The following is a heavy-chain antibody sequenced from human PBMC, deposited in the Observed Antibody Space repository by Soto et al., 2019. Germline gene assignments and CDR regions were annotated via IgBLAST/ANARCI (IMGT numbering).Heavy chain of an antibody. D-gene: IGHD2-21*02. CDR1: GFNVNSDY. CDR2: IYSGETT. V-gene: IGHV3-53*01. Sequence: GGSLRLSCAASGFNVNSDYMNWVRQTPGKGLEWVASIYSGETTYYADSVRGRFTISSDKSKNTLYFQLSSLRIEDTAVYYCTRDGRGLGRLSLFEYWGQGVLVTVSS. J-gene: IGHJ4*02. CDR3: TRDGRGLGRLSLFEY.